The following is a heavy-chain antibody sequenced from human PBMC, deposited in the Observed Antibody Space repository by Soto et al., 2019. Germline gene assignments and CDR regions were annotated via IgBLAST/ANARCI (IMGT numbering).Heavy chain of an antibody. CDR1: GDTFTSYY. CDR2: INPHGGST. V-gene: IGHV1-46*01. J-gene: IGHJ5*02. D-gene: IGHD3-3*01. Sequence: VASVKVSCKAPGDTFTSYYLNWVRQAPGQGLEWMGAINPHGGSTKYAQKFQGRITMTRDTSRSTVYMELSSLRSDDTAIYYCARSSGGNFGIIIEGSNWFDPWGQGTLVTVSS. CDR3: ARSSGGNFGIIIEGSNWFDP.